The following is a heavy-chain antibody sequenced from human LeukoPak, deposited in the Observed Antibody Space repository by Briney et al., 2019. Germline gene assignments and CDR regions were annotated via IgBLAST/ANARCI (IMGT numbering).Heavy chain of an antibody. CDR3: ARPSMVYAASRGWFDP. CDR1: GFTFDDYA. Sequence: GGSLRLSCAASGFTFDDYAMHWVRQAPGKGLEWVSGISWNSGSIGYADSVKGRFTISRDNAKNSLYLQMNSLRAEDTAVYYCARPSMVYAASRGWFDPWGQGTLVTVSS. V-gene: IGHV3-9*01. J-gene: IGHJ5*02. D-gene: IGHD2-8*01. CDR2: ISWNSGSI.